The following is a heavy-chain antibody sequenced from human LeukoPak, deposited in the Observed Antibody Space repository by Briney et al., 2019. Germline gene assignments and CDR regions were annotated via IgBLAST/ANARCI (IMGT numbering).Heavy chain of an antibody. CDR3: ARSPGGNARTWLDY. Sequence: ASVTVSCKASGYTFTNYALHWVRQGPGQSLELNGWTNGATGNTRFSQDFQGRLTITIDTSASTGYVELSSLRSEDTAVYYCARSPGGNARTWLDYWGQGTLVTVSS. V-gene: IGHV1-3*02. J-gene: IGHJ4*02. CDR1: GYTFTNYA. CDR2: TNGATGNT. D-gene: IGHD4-23*01.